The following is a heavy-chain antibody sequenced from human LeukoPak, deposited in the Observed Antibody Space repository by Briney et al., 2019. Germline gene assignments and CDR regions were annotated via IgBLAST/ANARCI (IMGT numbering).Heavy chain of an antibody. Sequence: GESLKISCKGSGYSFPSYWIAWVRQMPGKGLEWMGIIYPDDSNTRYSPSFQGQVTISADKSISTAYLQWSSLKASDTAMYYCARQAGTTYYYYYYMDVWGKGTTVTVSS. CDR3: ARQAGTTYYYYYYMDV. D-gene: IGHD1-1*01. J-gene: IGHJ6*03. CDR1: GYSFPSYW. CDR2: IYPDDSNT. V-gene: IGHV5-51*01.